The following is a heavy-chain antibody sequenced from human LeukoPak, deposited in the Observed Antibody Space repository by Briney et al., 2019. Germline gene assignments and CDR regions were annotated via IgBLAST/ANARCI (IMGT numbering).Heavy chain of an antibody. D-gene: IGHD3-9*01. J-gene: IGHJ4*02. V-gene: IGHV4-38-2*02. CDR2: IYHSGST. Sequence: SETLSLTCTVSGYSISSGYYWGWIRQPPGKGLEWIGSIYHSGSTYYNPSLKSRVTISVDTSKNQFSLKLSSVTAADTAMYYCARTDILTGYPGRFDYWGQGTLVTVSS. CDR1: GYSISSGYY. CDR3: ARTDILTGYPGRFDY.